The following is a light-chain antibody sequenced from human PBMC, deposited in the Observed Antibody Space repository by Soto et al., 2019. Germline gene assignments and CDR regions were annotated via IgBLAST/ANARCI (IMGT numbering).Light chain of an antibody. CDR2: DAS. Sequence: AIQLTQSPSSLSASVGDRVTITCRASQCIGSNLAWYHQKPGKPPKLLIYDASSLESGVPSRFSGSGFGTDFTLTISSLQTEDFATYYCQQFSFLPVSFGGGTRVEI. J-gene: IGKJ4*01. CDR3: QQFSFLPVS. V-gene: IGKV1-13*02. CDR1: QCIGSN.